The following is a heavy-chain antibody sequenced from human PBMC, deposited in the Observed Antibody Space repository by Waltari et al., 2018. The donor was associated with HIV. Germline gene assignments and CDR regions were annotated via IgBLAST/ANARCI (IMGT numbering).Heavy chain of an antibody. V-gene: IGHV3-74*01. CDR2: IHSDGSST. D-gene: IGHD3-10*01. J-gene: IGHJ6*02. CDR1: GFTFRSYW. Sequence: EVQLVESGGGLVQPGGSLRLSCAPSGFTFRSYWMHWVRQAPGKGLVWVSRIHSDGSSTSYADFVKGRFTISRDNAKNTLYLEMNSLRAEDTAVYYCARREATVVRGVYYYGMDVWGQGTTVTVSS. CDR3: ARREATVVRGVYYYGMDV.